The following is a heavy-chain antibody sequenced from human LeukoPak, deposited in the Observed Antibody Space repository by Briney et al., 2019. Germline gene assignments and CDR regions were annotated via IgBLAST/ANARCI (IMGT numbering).Heavy chain of an antibody. CDR2: IYSSGST. D-gene: IGHD6-19*01. V-gene: IGHV3-53*01. J-gene: IGHJ4*02. Sequence: GGSPRLSCAASGFTVSSNYMSWVRRAPGKGLEWVSVIYSSGSTYYADSVKGRFTISRDNSKNTLYVQMNSLRAEDTAVYYCARGYSSGWNFDYWGQGTLVTVSS. CDR3: ARGYSSGWNFDY. CDR1: GFTVSSNY.